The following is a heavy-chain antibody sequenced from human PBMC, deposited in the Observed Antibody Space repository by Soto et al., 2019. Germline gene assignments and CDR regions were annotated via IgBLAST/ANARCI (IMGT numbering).Heavy chain of an antibody. D-gene: IGHD2-8*02. CDR2: VSSDGGRR. CDR1: GFIFHNFG. Sequence: QVRLVESGGGVVQPGRSLRLSCEASGFIFHNFGMHWLRQAPGKGLEWLGVVSSDGGRRYYPDSVRGRLNISRDTPKNTLYLQLDRLSADDTAVYYCAKSANLVFSATWSAPDYWGQGPLVTVSS. J-gene: IGHJ4*02. CDR3: AKSANLVFSATWSAPDY. V-gene: IGHV3-30*18.